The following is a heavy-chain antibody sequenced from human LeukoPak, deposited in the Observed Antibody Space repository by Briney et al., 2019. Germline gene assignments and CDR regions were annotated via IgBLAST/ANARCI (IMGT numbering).Heavy chain of an antibody. CDR2: IRHDGNKK. CDR3: AKLLLETGGIGEEFDY. D-gene: IGHD3-22*01. CDR1: GFTFSSYA. V-gene: IGHV3-30*02. J-gene: IGHJ4*02. Sequence: AGGSLRLSCAASGFTFSSYAMYWVRQAPGKGLEWVAFIRHDGNKKYYADSVKGRFTIYRDNSKKTLYLQMNSLTSEDTAVYYCAKLLLETGGIGEEFDYWGQGTLVTVSS.